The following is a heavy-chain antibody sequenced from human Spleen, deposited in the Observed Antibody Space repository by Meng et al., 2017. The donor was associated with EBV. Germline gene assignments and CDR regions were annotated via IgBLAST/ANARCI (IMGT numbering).Heavy chain of an antibody. V-gene: IGHV4-39*01. D-gene: IGHD6-19*01. Sequence: QLQLRESGPGQVKPSETLSLTCTVSGDSISSFYYGGWFRQPPGRGLEWIGSVHYTGSTYYSPSLKSRVTVSVDTSKNQFSLRLTSVTAADTAVYYCARPFPSWQSPRLDPFGAWGQGTLITVSS. CDR2: VHYTGST. J-gene: IGHJ5*02. CDR1: GDSISSFYY. CDR3: ARPFPSWQSPRLDPFGA.